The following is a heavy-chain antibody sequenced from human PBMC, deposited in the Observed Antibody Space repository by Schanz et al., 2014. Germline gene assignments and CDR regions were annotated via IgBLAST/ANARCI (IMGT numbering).Heavy chain of an antibody. CDR3: ARGTMPGTFDI. CDR2: FIPILDVG. V-gene: IGHV1-69*02. CDR1: GGTFSSYT. J-gene: IGHJ3*02. D-gene: IGHD2-2*01. Sequence: QVQLVQSEAEVKKPGSSVKVSCKASGGTFSSYTISWVRQARGQGLEWVGRFIPILDVGNYAQQFQGRVTFTADKSTSTAYMDLSSLRYEDTALYYCARGTMPGTFDIWGQGTMVTVSS.